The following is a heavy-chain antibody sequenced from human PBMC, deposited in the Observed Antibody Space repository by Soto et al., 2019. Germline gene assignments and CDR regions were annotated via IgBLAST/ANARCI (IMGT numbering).Heavy chain of an antibody. D-gene: IGHD3-3*01. J-gene: IGHJ3*02. CDR2: INPATGAS. V-gene: IGHV1-2*02. CDR3: ARGGGVGVAGSAAFDM. Sequence: QLHLVQSGAVVKKPGASVTVSCSASGYPVTAYYMHWVRQAPGRGLEWMGGINPATGASKYTRHFQGRGTITRKPSTRTIFMELGGMASEDTAVFYCARGGGVGVAGSAAFDMWGQGTLVTVSS. CDR1: GYPVTAYY.